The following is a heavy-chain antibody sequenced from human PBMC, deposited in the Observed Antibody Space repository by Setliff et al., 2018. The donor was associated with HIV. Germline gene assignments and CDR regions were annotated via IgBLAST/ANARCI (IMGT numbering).Heavy chain of an antibody. CDR3: ARQPGRAAMGRENYYYYYMDV. V-gene: IGHV5-51*01. CDR1: GYSFTNYW. Sequence: PGESLKISCTGSGYSFTNYWIGWVRQMPGKGLEWMGIIFPGDSDTRYSPSFQGQVTISADTSISTAYLQWRSPKASDTAMYYCARQPGRAAMGRENYYYYYMDVWGKGTTVTVSS. D-gene: IGHD2-2*01. J-gene: IGHJ6*03. CDR2: IFPGDSDT.